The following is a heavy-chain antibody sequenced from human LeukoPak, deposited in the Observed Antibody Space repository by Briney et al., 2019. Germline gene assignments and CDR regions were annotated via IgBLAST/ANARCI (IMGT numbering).Heavy chain of an antibody. V-gene: IGHV3-11*06. CDR1: GFTFSDYY. CDR3: ARAPHYSNYGPYYYGMDV. D-gene: IGHD4-11*01. J-gene: IGHJ6*02. Sequence: PGGSLRLSCAASGFTFSDYYMSWIRQAPGKGLVWVSYISSSSSYTNYADSVKGRFTISRDNAKNSLYLQMNSLRAEDTAVYYCARAPHYSNYGPYYYGMDVRGQGTTVTVSS. CDR2: ISSSSSYT.